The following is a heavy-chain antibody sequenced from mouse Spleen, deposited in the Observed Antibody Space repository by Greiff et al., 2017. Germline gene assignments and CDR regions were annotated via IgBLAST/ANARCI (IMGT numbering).Heavy chain of an antibody. V-gene: IGHV5-12-1*01. Sequence: EVKLMESGGGLVKPEGSLKLSCAASGFAFSSYGMAWVRQTPEKRLEWVATISNGGVSTYYPDNVKGRFTISRDNAKNTLYLQMSSLKSEDTAMYYCTNHGLITTVGYWYFDVWGAGTTVTVSS. J-gene: IGHJ1*01. D-gene: IGHD1-1*01. CDR2: ISNGGVST. CDR1: GFAFSSYG. CDR3: TNHGLITTVGYWYFDV.